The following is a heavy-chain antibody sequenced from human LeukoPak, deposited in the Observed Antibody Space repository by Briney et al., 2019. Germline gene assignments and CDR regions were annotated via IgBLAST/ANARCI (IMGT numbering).Heavy chain of an antibody. D-gene: IGHD6-19*01. Sequence: ASVKVSCKASGYIFTSYAMNWVRQAPGQGPEWMGWINTNTGNPTYVQGFTGRFVFSLDTSVSTAYLQISSLKAEDTAVYYCARDGQWPLTAWGQGTLVTVSS. CDR1: GYIFTSYA. CDR3: ARDGQWPLTA. CDR2: INTNTGNP. V-gene: IGHV7-4-1*02. J-gene: IGHJ4*02.